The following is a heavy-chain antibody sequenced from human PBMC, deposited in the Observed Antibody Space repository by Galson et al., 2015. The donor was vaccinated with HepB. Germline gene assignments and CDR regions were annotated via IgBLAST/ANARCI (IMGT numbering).Heavy chain of an antibody. Sequence: TLSLTCAVSGGSISSGGYSWSWIRQPPGKGLEWIGYIYHSGSTYYNPSLKSRVTISVDRSKNQFSLKLSSVTAADTAVYYCARASYRGYYYDSSGYYPEFDYWGQGTLVTVSS. D-gene: IGHD3-22*01. CDR1: GGSISSGGYS. V-gene: IGHV4-30-2*01. J-gene: IGHJ4*02. CDR3: ARASYRGYYYDSSGYYPEFDY. CDR2: IYHSGST.